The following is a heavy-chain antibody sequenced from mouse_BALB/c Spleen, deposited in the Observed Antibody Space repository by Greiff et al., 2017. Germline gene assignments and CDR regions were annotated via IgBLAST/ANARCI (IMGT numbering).Heavy chain of an antibody. V-gene: IGHV1-80*01. CDR3: IYAMDY. CDR1: GYAFSSYW. CDR2: IYPGDGDT. J-gene: IGHJ4*01. Sequence: VQLQESGAELVRPGSSVKISCKASGYAFSSYWMNWVKQRPGQGLEWIGQIYPGDGDTNYNGKFKGKATLTADKSSSTAYMQLSSLTSEDSAVYFCIYAMDYWGQGTSVTVSS.